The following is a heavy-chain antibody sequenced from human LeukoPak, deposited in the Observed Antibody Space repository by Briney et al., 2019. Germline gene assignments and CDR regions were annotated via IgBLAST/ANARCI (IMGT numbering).Heavy chain of an antibody. Sequence: GGSLRLSCAASGFTFSSYAMSWVRQAPGKGLEWVSAISGSGTNTYYADSVKGRFTISRDNSKNTLYLQMNSLRAEDTAVYYCAKGLVSRFDYWGQGTLVAVSS. CDR2: ISGSGTNT. V-gene: IGHV3-23*01. CDR3: AKGLVSRFDY. J-gene: IGHJ4*02. D-gene: IGHD3-16*01. CDR1: GFTFSSYA.